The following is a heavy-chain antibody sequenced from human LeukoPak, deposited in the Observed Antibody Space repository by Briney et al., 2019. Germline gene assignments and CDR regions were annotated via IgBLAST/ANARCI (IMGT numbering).Heavy chain of an antibody. CDR1: GFTFSSYT. CDR2: ISSSSSYI. D-gene: IGHD3-16*02. V-gene: IGHV3-21*01. CDR3: ARDRNYDYIWGSYRPDYFGY. Sequence: GGSLRLSCAASGFTFSSYTMNWVRQAPGKGLEWVSSISSSSSYIYYADSVKGRFTISRDNAKNSLYLQMNSLRAEDTAVYYCARDRNYDYIWGSYRPDYFGYWGRGTLVTVSS. J-gene: IGHJ4*02.